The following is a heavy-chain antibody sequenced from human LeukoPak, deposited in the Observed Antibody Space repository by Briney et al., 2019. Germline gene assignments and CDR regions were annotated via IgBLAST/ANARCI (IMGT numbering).Heavy chain of an antibody. Sequence: GGSLRLSCAASGFAFSSCAMSWVRQAPGKGMEWVSAISGSGGSTYYADSVKGRFTISRDNAKNSLYLQMNSLRAEDTAIYYCARDAITMVRGVFGYWGQGTLVTVSS. CDR1: GFAFSSCA. D-gene: IGHD3-10*01. CDR2: ISGSGGST. V-gene: IGHV3-23*01. CDR3: ARDAITMVRGVFGY. J-gene: IGHJ4*02.